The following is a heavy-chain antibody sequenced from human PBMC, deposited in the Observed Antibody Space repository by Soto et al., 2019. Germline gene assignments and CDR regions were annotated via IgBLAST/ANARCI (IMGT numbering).Heavy chain of an antibody. CDR2: IYNSVIT. D-gene: IGHD6-19*01. CDR3: ASGWDANS. CDR1: AASVSSGNQY. Sequence: SETLSLTCTVSAASVSSGNQYWSWIRQPPGKRLEWIGFIYNSVITNYSPSLKSRVSISADTSRNQFSLKMSSVTAADTAVYYCASGWDANSWGQGALVTVSS. J-gene: IGHJ4*02. V-gene: IGHV4-61*01.